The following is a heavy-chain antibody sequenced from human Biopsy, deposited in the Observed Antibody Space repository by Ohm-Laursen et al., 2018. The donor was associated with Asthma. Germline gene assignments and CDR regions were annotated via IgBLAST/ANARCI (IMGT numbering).Heavy chain of an antibody. D-gene: IGHD3-3*02. CDR2: IKHDGSEK. CDR3: VRTFHFWSPYRAEHYQL. Sequence: SLRLSCAASGFTFGDYWMSWVRQVPGKGLEWVANIKHDGSEKNHVDSLKGRFTISRDNAKNSLYLQMNSRRAEDTAVYYCVRTFHFWSPYRAEHYQLWGQGTLVTVSS. J-gene: IGHJ1*01. CDR1: GFTFGDYW. V-gene: IGHV3-7*01.